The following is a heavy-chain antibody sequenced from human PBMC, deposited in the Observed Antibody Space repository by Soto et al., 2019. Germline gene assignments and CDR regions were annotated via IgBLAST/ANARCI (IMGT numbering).Heavy chain of an antibody. J-gene: IGHJ6*03. Sequence: QVPLVQSGAEVKKPGASVKVSCKASGYTFTNYAMHWVRQAPGQRLEWMGWINAGRGNTKYSQKFQGRVTITRDTSASTAYMELSSLRSEDTAVYYCAREAGAGCSGGSCYPYYYYYYMDVWGKGTTVTVSS. V-gene: IGHV1-3*01. CDR2: INAGRGNT. CDR3: AREAGAGCSGGSCYPYYYYYYMDV. D-gene: IGHD2-15*01. CDR1: GYTFTNYA.